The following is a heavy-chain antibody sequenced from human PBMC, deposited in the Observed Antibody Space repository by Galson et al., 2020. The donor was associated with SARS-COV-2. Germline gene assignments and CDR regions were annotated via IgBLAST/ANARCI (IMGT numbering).Heavy chain of an antibody. J-gene: IGHJ6*02. Sequence: QAGGSLRLSCAASGFTFSSYAMHWVRQAPGKGLEWVAVISYDGSNKYYADSVKGRFTISRDNSKNTLYLQMNSLRAEDTAVYYCARSLGGSYFYGMDVWGQGTTVTVSS. V-gene: IGHV3-30-3*01. CDR1: GFTFSSYA. CDR3: ARSLGGSYFYGMDV. CDR2: ISYDGSNK. D-gene: IGHD1-26*01.